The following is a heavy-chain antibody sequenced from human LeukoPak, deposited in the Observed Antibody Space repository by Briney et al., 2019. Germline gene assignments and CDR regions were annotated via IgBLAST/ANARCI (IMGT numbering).Heavy chain of an antibody. V-gene: IGHV3-74*01. J-gene: IGHJ4*02. CDR1: GFTFSSYW. CDR3: ARVEGYDSSGYYGD. Sequence: GGSLRLSCAASGFTFSSYWMHWVRQAPGKGLLWVSLINSDGNNRGYADSVKGRFTVSRDNAKNTLYLQMNSLRAEDTAVYYCARVEGYDSSGYYGDWGQGTLVTVSS. CDR2: INSDGNNR. D-gene: IGHD3-22*01.